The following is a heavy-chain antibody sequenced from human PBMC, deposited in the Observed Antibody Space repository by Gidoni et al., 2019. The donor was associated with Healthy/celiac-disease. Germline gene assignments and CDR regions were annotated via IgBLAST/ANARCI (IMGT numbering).Heavy chain of an antibody. CDR3: ARRPKTYCSGGSCYYYFDY. Sequence: QLQLQESGPGLVKPSETLSLTCTVSGGSISSSSYYWGWIRQPPGKGLEWIGSIYYSGSTYYNPSLKSRVTISVDTSKNQFSLKLSSVTAADTAVYYCARRPKTYCSGGSCYYYFDYWGQGTLVTVSS. V-gene: IGHV4-39*01. J-gene: IGHJ4*02. D-gene: IGHD2-15*01. CDR1: GGSISSSSYY. CDR2: IYYSGST.